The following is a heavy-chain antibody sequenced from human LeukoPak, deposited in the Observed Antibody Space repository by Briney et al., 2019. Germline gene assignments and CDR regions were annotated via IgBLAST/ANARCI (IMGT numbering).Heavy chain of an antibody. Sequence: SETLSLTCTVSGYSISSGYYWGWIRQPPGKGLEWIGSIYHSGSTYYNPSLKSRVTISVDTSKNQFPLKLSSVTAADTAVYYCARSPTHDYGDYWGQGTLVTVSS. CDR2: IYHSGST. V-gene: IGHV4-38-2*02. CDR1: GYSISSGYY. J-gene: IGHJ4*02. CDR3: ARSPTHDYGDY.